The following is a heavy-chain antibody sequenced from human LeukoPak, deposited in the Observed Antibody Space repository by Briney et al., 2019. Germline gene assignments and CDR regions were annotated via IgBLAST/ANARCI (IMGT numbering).Heavy chain of an antibody. CDR2: IYYSGST. V-gene: IGHV4-39*07. J-gene: IGHJ3*02. D-gene: IGHD5-24*01. CDR1: GDSIITTSYY. Sequence: PSETLSLTCTVSGDSIITTSYYWGWVRQPPGTGLEWVGDIYYSGSTYYSSSLKSRLIISVDTSKNQFSLRLNSVTAADTAVYYCGRAPRDGYNYAAFDIWGQGRMVTVSS. CDR3: GRAPRDGYNYAAFDI.